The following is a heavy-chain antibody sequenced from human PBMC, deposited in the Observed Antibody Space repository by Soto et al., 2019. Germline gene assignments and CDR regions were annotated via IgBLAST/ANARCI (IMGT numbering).Heavy chain of an antibody. V-gene: IGHV4-59*01. Sequence: SETLSLTCTVSGGSISSYYWSWIRQPPGKGLEWIGYIYYSGSTNYNPSLKSRVTISVDTSKNQFPLKLSSVTAADTAVYYCARDRGAAAGPSFDYWGQGTLVTVSS. D-gene: IGHD6-13*01. CDR2: IYYSGST. CDR1: GGSISSYY. J-gene: IGHJ4*02. CDR3: ARDRGAAAGPSFDY.